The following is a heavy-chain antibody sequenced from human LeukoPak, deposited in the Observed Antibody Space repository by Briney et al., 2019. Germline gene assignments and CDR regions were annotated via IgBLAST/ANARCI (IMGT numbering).Heavy chain of an antibody. CDR3: ARQGPYGDYLDY. CDR1: GGSISTYY. J-gene: IGHJ4*02. V-gene: IGHV4-59*08. D-gene: IGHD4-17*01. CDR2: IYYSGST. Sequence: SETLSLTCTVSGGSISTYYWSWIRQPPGKGLEWIGCIYYSGSTDYNSSLKSRVTISVDTSKNQFSLKLRSVTAADTAVYFCARQGPYGDYLDYWGQGTLVTVSS.